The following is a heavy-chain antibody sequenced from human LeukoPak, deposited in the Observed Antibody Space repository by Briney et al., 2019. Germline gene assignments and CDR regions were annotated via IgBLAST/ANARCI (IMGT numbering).Heavy chain of an antibody. D-gene: IGHD6-19*01. V-gene: IGHV4-38-2*01. CDR2: IYHSGST. CDR1: GYSISSGYY. Sequence: SETLSLTCAVSGYSISSGYYWGWIRQPPGKGLEWIGSIYHSGSTYYNPSLKSRVTISVDTSKNQFSLKLSSVTAADTAVYYCARQAVAGVSDWGQGTLVTVS. J-gene: IGHJ4*02. CDR3: ARQAVAGVSD.